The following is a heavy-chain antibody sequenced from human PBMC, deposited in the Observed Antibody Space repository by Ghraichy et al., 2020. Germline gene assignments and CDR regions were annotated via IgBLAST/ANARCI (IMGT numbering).Heavy chain of an antibody. Sequence: GGSLRLSCVASGFTFSACGMHWVRQAPGKGLEWVAAFTYDGSSHYSSESMKGRFTISRDNSKNMLYLQMNSLRPEDTAVYYCVKESSSGWYRRADYWGQGTLVTVSS. V-gene: IGHV3-30*18. D-gene: IGHD6-19*01. J-gene: IGHJ4*01. CDR3: VKESSSGWYRRADY. CDR2: FTYDGSSH. CDR1: GFTFSACG.